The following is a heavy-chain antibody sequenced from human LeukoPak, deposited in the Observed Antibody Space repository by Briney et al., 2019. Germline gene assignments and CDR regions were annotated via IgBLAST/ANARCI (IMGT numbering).Heavy chain of an antibody. CDR1: GFTFSIYA. CDR3: AKGPYSYGYGMGY. J-gene: IGHJ4*02. D-gene: IGHD5-18*01. V-gene: IGHV3-23*01. Sequence: GGSLRLSCAASGFTFSIYAMSWVRQAPGKGLEWVSAISGSGGSTYYADSVKGRFTISRDNSKNTLYLQMNSLRAEDTAVYYCAKGPYSYGYGMGYWGQGTLVTVSS. CDR2: ISGSGGST.